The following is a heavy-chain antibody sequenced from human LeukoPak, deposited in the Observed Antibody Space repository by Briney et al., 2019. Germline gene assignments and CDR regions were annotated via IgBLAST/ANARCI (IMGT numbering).Heavy chain of an antibody. CDR2: INPNTGGT. V-gene: IGHV1-2*02. J-gene: IGHJ4*02. CDR1: GYTFSGYY. D-gene: IGHD3-22*01. Sequence: ASVKVSCKASGYTFSGYYTHWVRQAPGQGLEWMGWINPNTGGTNYAQKFQGRVTMTRDTSISTTYMELSRLRSDDTAVYYCASQPYYFDSSGYYDYWGQGTLVTVSS. CDR3: ASQPYYFDSSGYYDY.